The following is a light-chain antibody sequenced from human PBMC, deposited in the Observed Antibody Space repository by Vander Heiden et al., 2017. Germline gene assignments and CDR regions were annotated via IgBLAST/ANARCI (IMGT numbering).Light chain of an antibody. Sequence: QSALTQPPSASGSPGQSVTISCTGTSSDVGGYYYVSWYQQHPGKAPKLMIYEVSKRPSGVPDRFSGSKSGNTASLTISGLQAEDEADYYCSSFAGRNKFVFGSGTKLIVL. CDR1: SSDVGGYYY. CDR3: SSFAGRNKFV. V-gene: IGLV2-8*01. J-gene: IGLJ1*01. CDR2: EVS.